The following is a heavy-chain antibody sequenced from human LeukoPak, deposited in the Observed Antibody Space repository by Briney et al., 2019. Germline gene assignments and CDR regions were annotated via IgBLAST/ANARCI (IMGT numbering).Heavy chain of an antibody. Sequence: PGGSLRLSCTASGFTFSNAWMSWVRQAPGKGLEWVGRIKSKADGGTTDYAAPVKGRFTISRDDSKNTLYLQMNSLKTEDTAVYYCTTVYYASGALTPIDYWGQGTLVTVSS. CDR3: TTVYYASGALTPIDY. D-gene: IGHD2-8*01. CDR2: IKSKADGGTT. J-gene: IGHJ4*02. V-gene: IGHV3-15*01. CDR1: GFTFSNAW.